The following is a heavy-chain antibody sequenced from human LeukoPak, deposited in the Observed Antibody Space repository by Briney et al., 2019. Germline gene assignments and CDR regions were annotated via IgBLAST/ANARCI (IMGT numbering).Heavy chain of an antibody. CDR3: ARRAGAYSHPYDY. J-gene: IGHJ4*02. CDR2: IKQDGSEK. D-gene: IGHD4/OR15-4a*01. V-gene: IGHV3-7*03. Sequence: GGSLRLSCAASGFMLSSYWMSWVRQAPGKGLEWVANIKQDGSEKYYVDSVKGRFTISRDNSKNTLYLQMNSLRAEDTAVYYCARRAGAYSHPYDYWGQGTLVTVSS. CDR1: GFMLSSYW.